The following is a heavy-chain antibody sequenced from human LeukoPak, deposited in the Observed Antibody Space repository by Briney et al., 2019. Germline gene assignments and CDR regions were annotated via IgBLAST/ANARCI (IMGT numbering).Heavy chain of an antibody. CDR1: GFTFSSYA. J-gene: IGHJ4*02. Sequence: GGSLRLSCAASGFTFSSYAMHWVRQAPGKGLEWVAVIYSGGSTYYADSVKGRFTISRDNSKNTLYLQMNSLRAEDTAVYYRAKDRTGTPAGVCSFDYWGQGTLVTVSS. V-gene: IGHV3-66*01. CDR2: IYSGGST. D-gene: IGHD1-14*01. CDR3: AKDRTGTPAGVCSFDY.